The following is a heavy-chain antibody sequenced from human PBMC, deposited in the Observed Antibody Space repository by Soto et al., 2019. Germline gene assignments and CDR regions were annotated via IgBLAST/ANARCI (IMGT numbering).Heavy chain of an antibody. V-gene: IGHV4-30-4*01. J-gene: IGHJ4*02. CDR1: GGSIGSGDYY. CDR3: ARHSRNHYYDSSAYYPLGFDY. D-gene: IGHD3-22*01. Sequence: SETLSLTCTVSGGSIGSGDYYWSWIRQPPGKGLEWIGYIYYSGSTYYNPSLKSRVTISVDTSKNQFSLRLSSVTAADTAVYYCARHSRNHYYDSSAYYPLGFDYWGQGTLVTVSS. CDR2: IYYSGST.